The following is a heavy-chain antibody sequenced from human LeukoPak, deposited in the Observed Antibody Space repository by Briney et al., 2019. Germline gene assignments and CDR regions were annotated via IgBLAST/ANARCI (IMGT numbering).Heavy chain of an antibody. CDR3: VSFSRTLDAFDI. Sequence: PSETLSLTCTVSGGSISSYYWSWIRQPPGKGLEWIGYIYYSGSTNYNPSLKSRVTISVDTSKNQFSLKLSSVTAADTAVYYCVSFSRTLDAFDIWGQGTMVTVSS. V-gene: IGHV4-59*08. J-gene: IGHJ3*02. CDR1: GGSISSYY. D-gene: IGHD3-3*02. CDR2: IYYSGST.